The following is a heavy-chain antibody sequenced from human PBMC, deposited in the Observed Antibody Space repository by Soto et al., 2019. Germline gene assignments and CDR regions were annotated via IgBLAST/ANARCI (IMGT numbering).Heavy chain of an antibody. CDR1: GGTFSSYT. CDR3: AEDYGDYSISG. J-gene: IGHJ4*02. Sequence: QVQLVQSGAEVKKPESSVKVSCKASGGTFSSYTISWVRQAPGQGLEWMGRIIPILGIANYAQKFQGRVTITADKSTSTAYMELSSLRSEDTAVYYCAEDYGDYSISGWGQGTLVTVSS. D-gene: IGHD4-17*01. CDR2: IIPILGIA. V-gene: IGHV1-69*02.